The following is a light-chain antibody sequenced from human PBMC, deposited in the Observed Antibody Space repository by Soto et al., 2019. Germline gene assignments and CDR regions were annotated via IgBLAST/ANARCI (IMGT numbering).Light chain of an antibody. CDR3: QLYGISPQ. Sequence: EIVMTQSPAALSVSPGDAATLSCRASQSVHSRLAWYQQKPGQAPRLLIYGASSRATGIPDRFSGSGSGTDFTLTINRLEPEDFAVYYCQLYGISPQFGQGTRLEIK. J-gene: IGKJ5*01. CDR2: GAS. V-gene: IGKV3-20*01. CDR1: QSVHSR.